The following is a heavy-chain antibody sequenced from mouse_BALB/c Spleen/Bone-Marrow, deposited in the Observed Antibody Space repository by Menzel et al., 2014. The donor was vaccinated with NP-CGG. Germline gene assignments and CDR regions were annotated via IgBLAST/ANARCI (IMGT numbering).Heavy chain of an antibody. Sequence: EVQLVESGGGLVQPGGSRKLSCAASGFTFSSFGMHWVRQAPEKGLEWVAYISSGGSYTYFPDSVKGRFTISRDNAKNTLYLQMNSLKSEDAAMYYCARLTPDYAMDYWGQGTSVTVSS. CDR1: GFTFSSFG. V-gene: IGHV5-6*01. CDR3: ARLTPDYAMDY. CDR2: ISSGGSYT. J-gene: IGHJ4*01. D-gene: IGHD1-3*01.